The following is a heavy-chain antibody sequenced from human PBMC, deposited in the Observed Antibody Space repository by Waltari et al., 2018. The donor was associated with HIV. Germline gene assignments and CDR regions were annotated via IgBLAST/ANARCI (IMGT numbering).Heavy chain of an antibody. J-gene: IGHJ2*01. Sequence: QVQLQESGPGLVTPSQTLSLTCTVSGDSINNGRNYWSWIRQPAGKGLEWIGRFFTSGSTNYNYTPSLESRITISLDTSKIQFSLKLTSVTAADTAMYYCARETTMPTTNWYFDLWGRGTLVTVSS. D-gene: IGHD4-17*01. CDR3: ARETTMPTTNWYFDL. CDR2: FFTSGST. V-gene: IGHV4-61*02. CDR1: GDSINNGRNY.